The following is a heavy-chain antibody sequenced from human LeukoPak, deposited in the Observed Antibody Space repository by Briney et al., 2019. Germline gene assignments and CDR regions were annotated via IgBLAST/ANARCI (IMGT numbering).Heavy chain of an antibody. Sequence: ASVKVSCKASGYTFTGYYMHWVRQAPGQGLEWMGWMNPNSGGTNYAQKFQGRVTMTRDTSISTAYMELSRLRSDDTAVYYCARDLPLLGYSSSSAYYYYYMDVWGKGTTVTVSS. J-gene: IGHJ6*03. CDR2: MNPNSGGT. CDR3: ARDLPLLGYSSSSAYYYYYMDV. CDR1: GYTFTGYY. D-gene: IGHD6-6*01. V-gene: IGHV1-2*02.